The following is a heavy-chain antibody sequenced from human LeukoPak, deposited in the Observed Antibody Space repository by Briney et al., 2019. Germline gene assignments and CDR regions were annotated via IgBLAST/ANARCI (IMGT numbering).Heavy chain of an antibody. CDR1: GFTFSSYS. J-gene: IGHJ6*02. CDR2: INHSGST. D-gene: IGHD5-18*01. CDR3: ARVPRVDTAMERPYNVYYYYGMDV. V-gene: IGHV4-34*01. Sequence: PGGSLRLSCAASGFTFSSYSMTWVRQPPGKGLEWIGEINHSGSTNYNPSLKSRVTISVDTSKNQFSLKLSSVTAADTAVYYCARVPRVDTAMERPYNVYYYYGMDVWGQGTTVTVSS.